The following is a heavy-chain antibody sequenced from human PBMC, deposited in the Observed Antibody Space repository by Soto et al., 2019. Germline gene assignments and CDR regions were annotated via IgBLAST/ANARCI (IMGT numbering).Heavy chain of an antibody. Sequence: EAQLVESGGGLVQPGGSLRLSCAASGFTFSNYEMHWVRQAPGKGLEYVSGISNNGAHTDYAKSVKGRFTISRDNSENNLYLQMGSLRAEDMALYYCARRGYRSRWPNVYMDVWGKVTTVTVSS. CDR1: GFTFSNYE. V-gene: IGHV3-64*01. CDR2: ISNNGAHT. J-gene: IGHJ6*03. CDR3: ARRGYRSRWPNVYMDV. D-gene: IGHD6-13*01.